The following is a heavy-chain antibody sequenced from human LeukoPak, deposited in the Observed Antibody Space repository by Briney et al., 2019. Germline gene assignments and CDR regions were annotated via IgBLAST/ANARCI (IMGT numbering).Heavy chain of an antibody. Sequence: SETLSLTCTVSGGSISSGAYYWSWIRQPPGEGLEWIGYIYYSGSTYYNPSLKSRVTISVDTSKNQFSLKLSSVTAADTAVYYCARINEIATISPFDYWGQGTLVTVSS. CDR1: GGSISSGAYY. D-gene: IGHD5-24*01. J-gene: IGHJ4*02. CDR3: ARINEIATISPFDY. V-gene: IGHV4-30-4*01. CDR2: IYYSGST.